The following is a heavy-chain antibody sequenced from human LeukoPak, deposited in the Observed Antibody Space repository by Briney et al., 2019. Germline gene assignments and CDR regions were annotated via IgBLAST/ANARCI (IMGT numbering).Heavy chain of an antibody. CDR1: GYTFASYE. D-gene: IGHD3-10*01. CDR2: MNPNSGHT. J-gene: IGHJ6*02. V-gene: IGHV1-8*01. CDR3: ARTLVRGLPGMDV. Sequence: ASVKVSCKASGYTFASYEINWVRQATGRGLEYLGWMNPNSGHTGYAQKFQGRFTMTWDTSVSTAYMELSSLSSEDTAVYYCARTLVRGLPGMDVWGQGTTVTVSS.